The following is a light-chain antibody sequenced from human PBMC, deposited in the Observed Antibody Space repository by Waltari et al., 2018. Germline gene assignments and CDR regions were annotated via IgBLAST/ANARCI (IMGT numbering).Light chain of an antibody. Sequence: EIVLTQSPGTLSLSPGERATLSCRASQSVSRALAWYQQNPGQAPRLLIYGASNRATGIPDRFSGSGSGTDFSLIISRLEPEDFAVYYCQHYVSLPLTFGQGTKVEIK. V-gene: IGKV3-20*01. CDR2: GAS. J-gene: IGKJ1*01. CDR1: QSVSRA. CDR3: QHYVSLPLT.